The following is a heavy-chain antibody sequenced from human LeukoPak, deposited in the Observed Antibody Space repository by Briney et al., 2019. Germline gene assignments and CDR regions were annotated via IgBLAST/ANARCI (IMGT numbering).Heavy chain of an antibody. D-gene: IGHD3-10*01. J-gene: IGHJ4*02. CDR3: ARRRVRGVNDY. CDR2: INHSGST. Sequence: SETLSLTCAVYGGSFSGYYWSWIRQPPGKGLEWIGEINHSGSTNYNPSLKSRVTISVDTSKNQFSLKLSSVTAADTAVYYCARRRVRGVNDYWGQGTLVTASS. CDR1: GGSFSGYY. V-gene: IGHV4-34*01.